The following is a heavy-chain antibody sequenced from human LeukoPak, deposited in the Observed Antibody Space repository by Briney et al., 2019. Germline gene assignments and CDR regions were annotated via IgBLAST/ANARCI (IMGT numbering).Heavy chain of an antibody. CDR3: ASLIAAAGRDY. J-gene: IGHJ4*02. CDR1: GFTFSDYY. Sequence: GGSLRLSCAASGFTFSDYYMSWIRQAPGRGLEWVSYISNSDSTIYYADSVKGRFTISRDNAKNSLYLQMNSLRAEDTAVYYCASLIAAAGRDYWGQGTLVTVSS. CDR2: ISNSDSTI. V-gene: IGHV3-11*01. D-gene: IGHD6-13*01.